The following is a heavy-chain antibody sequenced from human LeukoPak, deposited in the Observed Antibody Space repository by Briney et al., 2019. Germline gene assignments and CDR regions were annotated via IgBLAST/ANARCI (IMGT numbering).Heavy chain of an antibody. Sequence: PGRSLRLSCAASGFTFNSYAMSWVRQAPGKGLEWVSGISGSGGSTYYTDSVKGRFTISRDNSRNTLYLQMNSLTAEDTAVYYCAKSRGYSNTSPFDYWGRGTLVAVSS. D-gene: IGHD6-13*01. CDR1: GFTFNSYA. V-gene: IGHV3-23*01. CDR2: ISGSGGST. CDR3: AKSRGYSNTSPFDY. J-gene: IGHJ4*02.